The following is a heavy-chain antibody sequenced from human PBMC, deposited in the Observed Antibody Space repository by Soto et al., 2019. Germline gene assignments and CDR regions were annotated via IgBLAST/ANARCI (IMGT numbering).Heavy chain of an antibody. CDR1: GDSVSSNSAA. Sequence: QVQLQQSGPGLVRPSQTLSLTCAISGDSVSSNSAAWNWIRQSPSRGLEWLGRTYYRSRWYNDYAVSVKSRITVNPDTSTNQFSLHLNSLTPEDTAVYYCAGTTSLQWYYMDVWDKGNTVTVSS. V-gene: IGHV6-1*01. J-gene: IGHJ6*03. CDR3: AGTTSLQWYYMDV. CDR2: TYYRSRWYN. D-gene: IGHD1-7*01.